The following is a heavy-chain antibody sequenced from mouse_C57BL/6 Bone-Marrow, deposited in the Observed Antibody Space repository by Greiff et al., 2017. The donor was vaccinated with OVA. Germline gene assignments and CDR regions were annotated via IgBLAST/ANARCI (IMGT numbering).Heavy chain of an antibody. CDR3: ARSDYDSKTLYYYAMDY. Sequence: QVQLQQPGAELVKPGASVKLSCKASGYTFTSYWMHWVKQRPGRGLEWIGRIDPNSGGTKYNEKFKSKATLTVDKPSSTAYMQLSSLTSEDSAVYYGARSDYDSKTLYYYAMDYWGQGTSVTVSS. CDR2: IDPNSGGT. V-gene: IGHV1-72*01. D-gene: IGHD2-4*01. CDR1: GYTFTSYW. J-gene: IGHJ4*01.